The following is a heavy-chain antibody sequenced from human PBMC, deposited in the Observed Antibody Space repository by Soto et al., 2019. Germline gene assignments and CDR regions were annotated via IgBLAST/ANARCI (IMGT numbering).Heavy chain of an antibody. CDR3: ARANDRPHLGGNYYCRTDV. Sequence: QVQLVQSGSEVKKPGSSVKVSCKVSGGGTFSTSAVSWVRQAPGQGLEWMGGIIPVFRAPDYAQKSPPRSPCIADDAARAFFLELTGLGFEDPPVYYCARANDRPHLGGNYYCRTDVWGEWTTVNVSS. CDR1: GGGTFSTSA. V-gene: IGHV1-69*12. D-gene: IGHD1-1*01. J-gene: IGHJ6*02. CDR2: IIPVFRAP.